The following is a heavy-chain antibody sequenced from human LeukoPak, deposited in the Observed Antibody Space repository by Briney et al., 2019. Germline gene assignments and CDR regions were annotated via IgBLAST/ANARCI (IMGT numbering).Heavy chain of an antibody. D-gene: IGHD3-22*01. V-gene: IGHV4-4*07. CDR3: ARALFIEAGSGYLHNWFDP. J-gene: IGHJ5*02. CDR2: IYTSGST. CDR1: GGSISSYY. Sequence: PSQTLSLTCTVSGGSISSYYWSCIRQPAGKGLEWIGRIYTSGSTSYNPSLRSRVTMSVDTSKNQFSLQLNPVTPEDTAVYYCARALFIEAGSGYLHNWFDPWGQGTLVTVSS.